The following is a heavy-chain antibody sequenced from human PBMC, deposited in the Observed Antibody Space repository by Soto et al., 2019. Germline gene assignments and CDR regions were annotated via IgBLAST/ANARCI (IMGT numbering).Heavy chain of an antibody. J-gene: IGHJ1*01. D-gene: IGHD3-22*01. CDR1: GFTFSSYG. CDR3: AKVSDYYDSSGPRFPRYFQH. V-gene: IGHV3-30*18. CDR2: ISYDGSNK. Sequence: GGSLRLSFAASGFTFSSYGMHWVRQAPGKGLEWVAVISYDGSNKYYADSVKGRFTISRDNSKNTLYLQMNSLRAEDTAVYYCAKVSDYYDSSGPRFPRYFQHWGQGTLVTVSS.